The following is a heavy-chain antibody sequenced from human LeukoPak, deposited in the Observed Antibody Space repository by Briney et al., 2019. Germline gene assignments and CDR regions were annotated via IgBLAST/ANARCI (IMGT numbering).Heavy chain of an antibody. Sequence: SETLSLTCTVSGGSISSYYWSWIRQPPGKGPEWIGYIYTSGSTNYNPSLESRVTISVDTSKNQFSLKLSSVTAADTAVYYCARHRFINWNDGFDPWGQGTLVTVSS. D-gene: IGHD1-20*01. CDR1: GGSISSYY. CDR2: IYTSGST. CDR3: ARHRFINWNDGFDP. V-gene: IGHV4-4*09. J-gene: IGHJ5*02.